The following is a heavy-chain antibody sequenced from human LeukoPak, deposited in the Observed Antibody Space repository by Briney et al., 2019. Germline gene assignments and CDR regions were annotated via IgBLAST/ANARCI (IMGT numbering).Heavy chain of an antibody. Sequence: SETLSLTCTVPGYSISSGYYWGWIRQPPGKGLEWIGSIYHSGSTYYNPSLKSRVTISVDTSKNQFSLKLSSVTAADTAVYYCARALGGIAAATAYYDSSGYYYVDAFDIWGRGTMVTVSS. D-gene: IGHD3-22*01. CDR2: IYHSGST. V-gene: IGHV4-38-2*02. CDR1: GYSISSGYY. CDR3: ARALGGIAAATAYYDSSGYYYVDAFDI. J-gene: IGHJ3*02.